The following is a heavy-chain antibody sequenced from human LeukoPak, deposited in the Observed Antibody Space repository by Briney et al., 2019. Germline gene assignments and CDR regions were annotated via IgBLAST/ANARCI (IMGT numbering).Heavy chain of an antibody. D-gene: IGHD6-6*01. CDR2: ISHDGSNK. CDR1: GFTFSTYA. J-gene: IGHJ4*02. V-gene: IGHV3-30*04. CDR3: ARVVVSSSSDYFDY. Sequence: GGSLRLSCAASGFTFSTYAMHWVRQAPGKGLEWVAVISHDGSNKYYADSVKGRFTISRDNSRNTLYLQMNSLRAEDTAVYYCARVVVSSSSDYFDYWGQGTLVTVSS.